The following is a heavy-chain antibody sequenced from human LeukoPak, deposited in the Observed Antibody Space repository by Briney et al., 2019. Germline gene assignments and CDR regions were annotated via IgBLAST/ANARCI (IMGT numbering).Heavy chain of an antibody. Sequence: GGSLRLSCGASGFTFDDYAMHWVRQAPGKGLEWVSGISWNSGSIGYADSVKGRFTISRDNAKNSLYLQMNSLRAEDTALYYCAKDSYCGGGSCYYAFDIWGQGTMVTVSS. J-gene: IGHJ3*02. D-gene: IGHD2-15*01. V-gene: IGHV3-9*01. CDR2: ISWNSGSI. CDR3: AKDSYCGGGSCYYAFDI. CDR1: GFTFDDYA.